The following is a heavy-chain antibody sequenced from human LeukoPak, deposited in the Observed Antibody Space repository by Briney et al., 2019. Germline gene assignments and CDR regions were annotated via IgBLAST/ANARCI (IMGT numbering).Heavy chain of an antibody. CDR3: ARAGDSSGYYYYYYGMDV. D-gene: IGHD3-22*01. Sequence: SETLSLTCAVSGGSISSSNWWSWVRQPPGKGLEWIGEIYHSGSTNYNPSLKSRVTISVDKSKNQFSLKLSSVTAADTAVYYCARAGDSSGYYYYYYGMDVWGQGTTVTVSS. CDR1: GGSISSSNW. J-gene: IGHJ6*02. V-gene: IGHV4-4*02. CDR2: IYHSGST.